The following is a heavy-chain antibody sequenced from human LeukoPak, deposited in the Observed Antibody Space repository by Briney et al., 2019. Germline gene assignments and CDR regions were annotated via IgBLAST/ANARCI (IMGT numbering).Heavy chain of an antibody. J-gene: IGHJ5*02. CDR3: ARLPIFGVVIDSWFDP. CDR2: IYHSGST. D-gene: IGHD3-3*02. CDR1: GYSISSGYY. V-gene: IGHV4-38-2*01. Sequence: PSETLSLTCAVSGYSISSGYYWGWIRQPPGKGLEWIESIYHSGSTYYNPSLKSRVTISVDTSKNQFSLKLSSVTAADTAVYYCARLPIFGVVIDSWFDPWGQGTLVTVSS.